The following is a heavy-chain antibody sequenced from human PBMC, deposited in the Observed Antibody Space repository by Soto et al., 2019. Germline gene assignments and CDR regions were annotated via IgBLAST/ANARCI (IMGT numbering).Heavy chain of an antibody. CDR3: ARVNYYDSSGYLEPYYFDY. Sequence: KPSETLSLTCTVSGGSISSGGYYWSWIRQHPGKGLEWIGYIYYSGSTYYNPSLKSRVTISVDTSKNQFSLKLSSVTAADTAVYYCARVNYYDSSGYLEPYYFDYWGQGTLVTVS. CDR1: GGSISSGGYY. CDR2: IYYSGST. J-gene: IGHJ4*02. V-gene: IGHV4-31*02. D-gene: IGHD3-22*01.